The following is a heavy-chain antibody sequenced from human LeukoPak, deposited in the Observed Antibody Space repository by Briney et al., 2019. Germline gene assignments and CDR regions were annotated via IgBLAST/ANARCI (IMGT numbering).Heavy chain of an antibody. CDR2: ISAHNGNT. CDR1: AYTFTNYG. V-gene: IGHV1-18*01. Sequence: ASVKVSCKASAYTFTNYGIAWVRQAPGQGLEWMGWISAHNGNTNYAQKLQGRVYMTTDTAPSTAYMELRTLASGDTAVYYYARDGYFDHWGQGTLVTVSS. J-gene: IGHJ4*02. CDR3: ARDGYFDH.